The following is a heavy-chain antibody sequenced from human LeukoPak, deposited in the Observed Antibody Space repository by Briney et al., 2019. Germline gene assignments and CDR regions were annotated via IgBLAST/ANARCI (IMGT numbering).Heavy chain of an antibody. CDR3: ARHIAVAHFDY. D-gene: IGHD6-19*01. CDR1: GYSFTSYR. CDR2: IDPSDSYT. J-gene: IGHJ4*02. Sequence: GESLRISCKGSGYSFTSYRISWVRQRPGKGLEWMGRIDPSDSYTNYRPSFQGHVTISADKSISTAYLQWSSLKASDTAMYYCARHIAVAHFDYWGQGTLVTVSS. V-gene: IGHV5-10-1*01.